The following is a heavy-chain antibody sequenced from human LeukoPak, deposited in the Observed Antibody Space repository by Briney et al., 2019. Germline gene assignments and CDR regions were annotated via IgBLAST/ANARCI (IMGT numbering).Heavy chain of an antibody. V-gene: IGHV4-4*07. D-gene: IGHD3-22*01. CDR3: AVVPWHYDTSGYYLNAFDI. CDR1: GASISSYH. J-gene: IGHJ3*02. Sequence: SETLSLTCTASGASISSYHWSWIRQPAGKGLEWIGRIYPSGSDCNPSLKSRVTISVDKSKNHFSLTLRSVTAADTAVYYCAVVPWHYDTSGYYLNAFDIWGQGTVVTVSS. CDR2: IYPSGS.